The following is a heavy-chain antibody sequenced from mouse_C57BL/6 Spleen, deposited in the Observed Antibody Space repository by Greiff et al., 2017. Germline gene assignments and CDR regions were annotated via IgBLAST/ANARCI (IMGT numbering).Heavy chain of an antibody. CDR3: ARDSMVTPYYFDY. J-gene: IGHJ2*01. V-gene: IGHV5-4*01. CDR1: GFTFSSYA. CDR2: ISDGGSYT. D-gene: IGHD2-2*01. Sequence: EVQGVESGGGLVKPGGSLKLSCAASGFTFSSYAMSWVRQTPEKRLEWVATISDGGSYTYYPDNVKGRFTISRDNAKNNLYLQMSHLKSEDTAMYYCARDSMVTPYYFDYWGQGTTLTVSA.